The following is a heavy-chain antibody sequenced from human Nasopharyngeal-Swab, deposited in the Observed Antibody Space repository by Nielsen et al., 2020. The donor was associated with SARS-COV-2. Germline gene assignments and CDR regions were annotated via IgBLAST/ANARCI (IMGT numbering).Heavy chain of an antibody. J-gene: IGHJ4*02. D-gene: IGHD1-26*01. CDR1: GFTFADYA. CDR3: AKDILYSGSYYGVFDY. CDR2: LSWNSGTI. Sequence: SLRLSCAASGFTFADYAMHWVRQSPGKGLELFSGLSWNSGTIVYADSVKGRFTISRDNAKNSLYLQMNSLRAEDTALYYCAKDILYSGSYYGVFDYWGQGTLVTVSS. V-gene: IGHV3-9*01.